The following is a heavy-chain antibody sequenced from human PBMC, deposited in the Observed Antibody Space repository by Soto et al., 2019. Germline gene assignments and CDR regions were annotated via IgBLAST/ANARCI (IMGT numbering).Heavy chain of an antibody. D-gene: IGHD3-9*01. CDR3: ARGFDNRNYYGMDV. J-gene: IGHJ6*02. CDR1: GGSISSGGYY. CDR2: IYYSGST. Sequence: SETLSLTCTVSGGSISSGGYYWSWIRQHPGKGLEWIGYIYYSGSTYYNPSLKSRVTISVDTSKNQFSLKLSSVTAADTAVYYCARGFDNRNYYGMDVWGQGTTVTVSS. V-gene: IGHV4-31*03.